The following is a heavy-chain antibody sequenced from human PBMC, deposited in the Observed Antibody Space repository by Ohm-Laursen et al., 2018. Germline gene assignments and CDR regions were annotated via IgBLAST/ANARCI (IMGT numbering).Heavy chain of an antibody. V-gene: IGHV3-7*01. CDR2: IKQDGSEK. J-gene: IGHJ4*02. Sequence: SLRLSCSASGFTFSSYWMSWVRQAPGKGLEWVANIKQDGSEKYYVDSVKGRFTISRDNAKNSLYPQMNSLRAEDTAVYYCARDEVGFWSGYRLDYWGQGTLVTVSS. D-gene: IGHD3-3*01. CDR1: GFTFSSYW. CDR3: ARDEVGFWSGYRLDY.